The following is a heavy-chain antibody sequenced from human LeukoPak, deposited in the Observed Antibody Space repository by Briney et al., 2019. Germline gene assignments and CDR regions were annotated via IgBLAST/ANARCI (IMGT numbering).Heavy chain of an antibody. CDR2: ISSASNTI. Sequence: GESLRLSCAASGFTFSSYSMNWVRQAPGKGLEWVSYISSASNTIYYADSVKGRFTISRDNAKNSLYLQMNSLRAEDTAMYYCARDGRFGDYNWFDPWGQGTLVTVSS. J-gene: IGHJ5*02. CDR3: ARDGRFGDYNWFDP. V-gene: IGHV3-48*01. D-gene: IGHD3-10*01. CDR1: GFTFSSYS.